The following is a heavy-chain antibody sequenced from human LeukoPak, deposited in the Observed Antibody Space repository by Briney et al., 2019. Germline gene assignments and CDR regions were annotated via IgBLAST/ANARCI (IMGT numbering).Heavy chain of an antibody. D-gene: IGHD4-17*01. CDR1: GGSFSGYY. CDR2: IYYSGST. Sequence: SETLSLTCAVYGGSFSGYYWSWIRQPPGKGLEWIGSIYYSGSTYYNPSLKSRVTISVDTSKNQFSLKLSSVTAADTAVYYCASPPYGDRRHIWGQGTLVTVSS. CDR3: ASPPYGDRRHI. V-gene: IGHV4-34*01. J-gene: IGHJ4*02.